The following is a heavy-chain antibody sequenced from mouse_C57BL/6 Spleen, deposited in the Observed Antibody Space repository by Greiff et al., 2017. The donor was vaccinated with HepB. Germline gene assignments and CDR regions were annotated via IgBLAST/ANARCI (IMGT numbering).Heavy chain of an antibody. V-gene: IGHV7-1*01. CDR1: GFTFSDFY. Sequence: EVNLVESGGGLVQSGRSLRLSCATSGFTFSDFYMEWVRQAPGKGLEWIAASRNKANDYTTEYSASVKGRFIVSRDTSQSILYLQMNALRAEDTAIYYCARDAGDYGPWFAYWGQGTLVTVSA. J-gene: IGHJ3*01. CDR3: ARDAGDYGPWFAY. CDR2: SRNKANDYTT. D-gene: IGHD2-4*01.